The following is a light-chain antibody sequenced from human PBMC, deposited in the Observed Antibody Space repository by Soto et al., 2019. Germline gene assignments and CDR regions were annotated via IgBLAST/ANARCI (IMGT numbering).Light chain of an antibody. Sequence: QSVLTQPASVSVSPGQSITISCTGTSSFVGSYNLVSWYQQHPGKAPKLMIYEVSKRPSGVSNRFSGSKSGNTASLTISGLQAEDEADYYCCSYAGSSTYVFGTGTKVTVL. CDR3: CSYAGSSTYV. V-gene: IGLV2-23*02. CDR1: SSFVGSYNL. CDR2: EVS. J-gene: IGLJ1*01.